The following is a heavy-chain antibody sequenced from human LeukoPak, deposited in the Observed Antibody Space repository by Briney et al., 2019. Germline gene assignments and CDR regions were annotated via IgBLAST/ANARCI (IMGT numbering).Heavy chain of an antibody. Sequence: GGSLRLSCAASGFTFSTYSMNWVRQAPGKGLEWVAVISYDGSNKYYADSVKGRFTISRDNSKNTVYLQMNSLRAGDTAVYFCARVRLDRSERNLDAFENWGQGTMVTVSS. CDR1: GFTFSTYS. CDR2: ISYDGSNK. V-gene: IGHV3-30*03. J-gene: IGHJ3*02. CDR3: ARVRLDRSERNLDAFEN. D-gene: IGHD1-14*01.